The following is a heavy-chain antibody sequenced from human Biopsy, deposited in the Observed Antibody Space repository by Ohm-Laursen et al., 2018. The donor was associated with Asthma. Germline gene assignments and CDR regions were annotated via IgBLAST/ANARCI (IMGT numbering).Heavy chain of an antibody. CDR2: VHSSGST. V-gene: IGHV4-59*01. J-gene: IGHJ5*02. CDR3: ARAASTWSQSGPHFFDH. Sequence: SQTLSLTCTVSPGSINDYYWNWIRQFPGKGLEWIGYVHSSGSTRFNPSLKSRVTVSVDTSVDQVPLKLSSVSAADTAIYYCARAASTWSQSGPHFFDHWGQGTLVTVSS. CDR1: PGSINDYY. D-gene: IGHD6-13*01.